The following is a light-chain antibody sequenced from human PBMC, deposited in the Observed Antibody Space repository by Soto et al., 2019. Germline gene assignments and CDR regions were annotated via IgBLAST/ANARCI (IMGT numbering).Light chain of an antibody. V-gene: IGKV3-11*01. J-gene: IGKJ2*01. Sequence: EIVLTQSPATLSVSPGERATLSCRASQSVSNYLAWYQQKPGQAPRLLIYDASNRATGVPARFSGSGSGTDFILTISSLEPEDFAVYYCQKGGTFGQGTKLEIK. CDR2: DAS. CDR1: QSVSNY. CDR3: QKGGT.